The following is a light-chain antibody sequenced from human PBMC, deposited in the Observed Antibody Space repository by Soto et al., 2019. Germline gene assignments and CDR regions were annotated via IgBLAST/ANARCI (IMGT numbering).Light chain of an antibody. CDR2: RAS. CDR3: QQYQSWT. Sequence: DIQMTQSPFTLSASVGDRVTITCRASQSISRWLAWYQQKPGKAPKLLIYRASSLESGVPSRFRGRGSGTEFTLTISSLQSEDSATYYCQQYQSWTFGQGTKVEIK. V-gene: IGKV1-5*03. J-gene: IGKJ1*01. CDR1: QSISRW.